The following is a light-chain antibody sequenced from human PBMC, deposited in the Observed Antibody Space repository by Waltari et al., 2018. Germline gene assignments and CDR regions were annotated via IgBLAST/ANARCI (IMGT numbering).Light chain of an antibody. CDR3: QKYGTRPAT. J-gene: IGKJ1*01. V-gene: IGKV3-20*01. CDR2: DAS. Sequence: EIVLTQSPGTLSLSPGERANLSCRASESIGRTLAWYQQKPGQPPRLLVYDASSRATGIPGRFSGSGSGTDFSLTISRLEPEDFAVYYCQKYGTRPATFGQGTKVEIK. CDR1: ESIGRT.